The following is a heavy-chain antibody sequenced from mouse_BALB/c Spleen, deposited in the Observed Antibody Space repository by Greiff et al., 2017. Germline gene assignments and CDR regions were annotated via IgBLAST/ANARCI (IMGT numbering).Heavy chain of an antibody. CDR3: ARENYYRYAYFDV. V-gene: IGHV2-9*02. CDR1: GFSLTSYG. D-gene: IGHD2-14*01. CDR2: IWAGGST. J-gene: IGHJ1*01. Sequence: QVQLKESGPGLVAPSQSLSITCTVSGFSLTSYGVHWVRQPPGKGLEWLGVIWAGGSTNYNSALMSRLSISKDNSKSQVFLKMNSLQTDDTAMYYCARENYYRYAYFDVWGAGTTGTVSS.